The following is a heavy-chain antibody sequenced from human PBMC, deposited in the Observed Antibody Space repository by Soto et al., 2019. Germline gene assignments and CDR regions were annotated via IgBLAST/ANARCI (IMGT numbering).Heavy chain of an antibody. Sequence: SETLSITCAGSGGSFSGFFWGWIRQPPGKGLEWIGEFNHGGSTNYNPSLKSRVTIWSDTSKNHFSLTLRCVTAADTAVYYCAREAVAAGGPFDKWGQGDLVTVSS. V-gene: IGHV4-34*01. CDR1: GGSFSGFF. CDR2: FNHGGST. D-gene: IGHD2-15*01. J-gene: IGHJ4*02. CDR3: AREAVAAGGPFDK.